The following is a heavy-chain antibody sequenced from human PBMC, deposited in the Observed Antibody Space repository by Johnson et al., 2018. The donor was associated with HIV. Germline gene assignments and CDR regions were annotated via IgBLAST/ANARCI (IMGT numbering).Heavy chain of an antibody. CDR2: IYSGGSK. Sequence: VQLVESGGGLIQPGGSLRLSCAASGFTVSSNYMSWVRQAPGKGLEWVSVIYSGGSKYYADSLKGRFTISRDNSKNTLYLQMNSLRAEDTAVYYCARTSLEWLLFAFDIWGQGTMVTVSS. D-gene: IGHD3-3*01. V-gene: IGHV3-53*01. J-gene: IGHJ3*02. CDR3: ARTSLEWLLFAFDI. CDR1: GFTVSSNY.